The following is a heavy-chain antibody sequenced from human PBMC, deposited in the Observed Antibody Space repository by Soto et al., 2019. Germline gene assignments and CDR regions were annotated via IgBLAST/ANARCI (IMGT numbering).Heavy chain of an antibody. CDR2: IYSGGST. Sequence: EVQLVESGGGLVQPGGSLRLSCAASGFTVSSNYMSWVRQAPGKGLEWVSVIYSGGSTYYADSVKGRFTISRDNSKNTPYLQMNSLRAEDTAVYYGARSTVTTSAYWYFDLWGRGTLVTVSS. CDR1: GFTVSSNY. V-gene: IGHV3-66*01. D-gene: IGHD4-17*01. J-gene: IGHJ2*01. CDR3: ARSTVTTSAYWYFDL.